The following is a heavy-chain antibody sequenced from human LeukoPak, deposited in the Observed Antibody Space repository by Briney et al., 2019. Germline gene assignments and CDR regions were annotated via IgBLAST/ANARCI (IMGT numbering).Heavy chain of an antibody. D-gene: IGHD3-3*01. V-gene: IGHV4-39*07. Sequence: SETLSLTCTVSGGSISSSSYYWDWIRQPPGKGLEWIGSIYYSGSTYYNPSLKSRVTISVDTSKNQFSLKLSSVTAADTAVYYCARGVRFLEWLGNNWFDPWGQGTLVTVSS. J-gene: IGHJ5*02. CDR3: ARGVRFLEWLGNNWFDP. CDR1: GGSISSSSYY. CDR2: IYYSGST.